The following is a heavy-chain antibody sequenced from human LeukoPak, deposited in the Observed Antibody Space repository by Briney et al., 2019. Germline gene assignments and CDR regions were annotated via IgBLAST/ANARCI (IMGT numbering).Heavy chain of an antibody. CDR1: GGSISSYY. CDR3: AKDRRGSSARPSRDYFDY. D-gene: IGHD6-13*01. Sequence: SETLSLTCTVSGGSISSYYWSWIRQPPGKGLEWIGYIYNSGSTNYNPSLKSRVTISEDTSKNQFSLKLSSVTAADTAVYYCAKDRRGSSARPSRDYFDYWGQGTLVTVSS. CDR2: IYNSGST. V-gene: IGHV4-59*01. J-gene: IGHJ4*02.